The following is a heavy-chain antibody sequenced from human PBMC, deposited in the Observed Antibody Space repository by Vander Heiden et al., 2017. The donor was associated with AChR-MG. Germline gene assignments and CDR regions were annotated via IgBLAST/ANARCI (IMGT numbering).Heavy chain of an antibody. Sequence: QVQLVESGGGVVQPGRSLRLSCAASGFTFSSYGMHWVRQAPGKGLEGVAVISYDGSNKYYADSVKGRFTISRDNSKNTLYLEMNSVRAEETAVYYCAKGQTGTTSYYYGMDVWGQGTTVTVSS. J-gene: IGHJ6*02. CDR1: GFTFSSYG. CDR3: AKGQTGTTSYYYGMDV. CDR2: ISYDGSNK. V-gene: IGHV3-30*18. D-gene: IGHD1-7*01.